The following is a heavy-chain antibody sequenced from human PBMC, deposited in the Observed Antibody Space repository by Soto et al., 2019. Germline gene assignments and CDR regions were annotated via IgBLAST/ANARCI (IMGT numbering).Heavy chain of an antibody. CDR2: ISGSGGST. V-gene: IGHV3-23*01. CDR1: GFSFGSYA. D-gene: IGHD6-19*01. Sequence: EVQLLESGGGLVQPGGSLRLSCAASGFSFGSYAMTWVRQAPGKGLEWVSTISGSGGSTYYADSVKGRFTISRDNSKNTLSLQMNGLRAEDTAVYYCAKRGRGAVAFDYWGQGTLVTVSS. CDR3: AKRGRGAVAFDY. J-gene: IGHJ4*02.